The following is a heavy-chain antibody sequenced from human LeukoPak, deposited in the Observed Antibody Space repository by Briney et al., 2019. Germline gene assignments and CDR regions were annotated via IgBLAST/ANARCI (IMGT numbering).Heavy chain of an antibody. V-gene: IGHV3-7*01. CDR3: ARDRGYSNLDY. D-gene: IGHD4-11*01. J-gene: IGHJ4*02. CDR1: GFGFSNYW. Sequence: GGSLRLSCAASGFGFSNYWMSWVRQAPGKGLVWVANMNEDGSEKNYVDSVKGRFTISRDNAQDSLYLQMNSLRAEDTAVYYCARDRGYSNLDYWGQGTLLTVSS. CDR2: MNEDGSEK.